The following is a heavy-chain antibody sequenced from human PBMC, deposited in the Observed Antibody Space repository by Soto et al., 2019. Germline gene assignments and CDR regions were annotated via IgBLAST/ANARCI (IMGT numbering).Heavy chain of an antibody. V-gene: IGHV3-74*01. CDR2: INTDGSII. J-gene: IGHJ2*01. Sequence: EVQLVESGGGLVQPGGSLRLSCAASGFSFSNYWMHWVRQAPGKGLVWVSRINTDGSIINYADSVKGRFTVSRDNAENTLYLQMNSLRAEDTAVYYCARVGQGAWYFDLWGRGTLVTVSS. CDR3: ARVGQGAWYFDL. CDR1: GFSFSNYW. D-gene: IGHD1-26*01.